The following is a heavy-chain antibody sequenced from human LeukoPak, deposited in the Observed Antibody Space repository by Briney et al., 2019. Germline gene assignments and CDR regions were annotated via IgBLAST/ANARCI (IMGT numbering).Heavy chain of an antibody. CDR1: GFTFSSYG. CDR2: ISDDGSKK. Sequence: SLLLSSVASGFTFSSYGMHWGRQPPGEGLEWVAVISDDGSKKYYVDSVKSRFTISRDNSKNTLYLQMNSLSAEDTAVYYCAKDGQGLTYYFDYWGQGTLVSVSS. V-gene: IGHV3-30*18. J-gene: IGHJ4*02. CDR3: AKDGQGLTYYFDY. D-gene: IGHD3-16*01.